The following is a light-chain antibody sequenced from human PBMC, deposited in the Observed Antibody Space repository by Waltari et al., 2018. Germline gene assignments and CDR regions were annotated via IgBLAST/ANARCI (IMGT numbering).Light chain of an antibody. CDR2: GNN. J-gene: IGLJ2*01. CDR3: QSYDSSLRGSL. CDR1: ISNIGAGSD. V-gene: IGLV1-40*01. Sequence: QSGLTQPPSVSGAPGQSVPLSCTGSISNIGAGSDVPWYQVLPGKAPKLLIYGNNNRPSGVADRFSGSKSGTSASLAITGLQAEDEADYYCQSYDSSLRGSLFGGGTKLTVL.